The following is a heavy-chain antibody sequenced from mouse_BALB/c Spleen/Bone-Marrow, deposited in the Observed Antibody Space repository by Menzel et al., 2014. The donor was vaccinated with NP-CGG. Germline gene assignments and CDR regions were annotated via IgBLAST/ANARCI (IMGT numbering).Heavy chain of an antibody. CDR2: IWAGGSI. V-gene: IGHV2-9*02. CDR1: GFSLTSYG. Sequence: VKPEESGPGLVAPSQSLSITCTVSGFSLTSYGVHWVRQPPGKGLEWLGVIWAGGSIIYNSALMSRLSISKDNSKSQVFLKMNSLQTDDTAMYYCASSYYGSSQFAYWGQGTLVTVSA. D-gene: IGHD1-1*01. J-gene: IGHJ3*01. CDR3: ASSYYGSSQFAY.